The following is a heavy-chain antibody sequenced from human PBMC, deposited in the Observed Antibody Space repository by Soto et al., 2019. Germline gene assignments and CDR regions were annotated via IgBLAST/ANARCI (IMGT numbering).Heavy chain of an antibody. Sequence: QVQLVQSGAEVKKPGASVKVSCKASGYTFTSYDINWVRQATGQGIEWMGWMNPNSGKTGYAQKCQGRVTMNRNTCISAAYMELSSLRAEDTAVYYCARARKYYDGMDVWGQGATVTVSS. V-gene: IGHV1-8*01. J-gene: IGHJ6*02. CDR1: GYTFTSYD. CDR3: ARARKYYDGMDV. CDR2: MNPNSGKT.